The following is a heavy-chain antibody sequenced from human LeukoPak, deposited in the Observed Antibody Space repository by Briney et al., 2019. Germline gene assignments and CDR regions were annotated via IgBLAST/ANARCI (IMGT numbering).Heavy chain of an antibody. J-gene: IGHJ4*02. D-gene: IGHD3-22*01. Sequence: SVKLSCKASGGTFSSYAISWVRHAPGQGLEWMVGIIPIFSTANYAQKFQGRVTITADESTSTAYMELSSLRSEDTAVYYCARAHDSSGYPITDYWGQGTLVTVSS. CDR1: GGTFSSYA. V-gene: IGHV1-69*13. CDR3: ARAHDSSGYPITDY. CDR2: IIPIFSTA.